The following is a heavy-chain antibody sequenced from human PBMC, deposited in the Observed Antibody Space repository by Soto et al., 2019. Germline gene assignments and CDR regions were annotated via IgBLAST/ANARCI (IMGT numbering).Heavy chain of an antibody. CDR3: ARSVVVVPAAIWFDP. J-gene: IGHJ5*02. D-gene: IGHD2-2*01. CDR2: INPSGGST. V-gene: IGHV1-46*03. Sequence: QVQLVQSGAEVKKPGASVKVSCKASGYTFTSYYMHWVRQAPGQGLEWMGIINPSGGSTSYAQKFQGRVTRTRDTSTSTVYMELSSLRSEDTAVYYCARSVVVVPAAIWFDPWGQGTLVTVSS. CDR1: GYTFTSYY.